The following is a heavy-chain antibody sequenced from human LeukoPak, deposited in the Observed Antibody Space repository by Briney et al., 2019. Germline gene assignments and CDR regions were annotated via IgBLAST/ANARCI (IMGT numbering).Heavy chain of an antibody. CDR3: ARCSSWNYGQHYYYSGMDV. Sequence: SETLSLTCTVSGGSISSYYWSWIRQPPGKGLEWIGYIYYSGSTNYNPSLKSRVTISVDTFKNQFSLKLSSVTAADTAVYYCARCSSWNYGQHYYYSGMDVWGQGTTVTVSS. J-gene: IGHJ6*02. CDR2: IYYSGST. V-gene: IGHV4-59*01. D-gene: IGHD1-7*01. CDR1: GGSISSYY.